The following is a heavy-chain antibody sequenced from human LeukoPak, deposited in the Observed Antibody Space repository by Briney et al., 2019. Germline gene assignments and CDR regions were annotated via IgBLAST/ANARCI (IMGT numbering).Heavy chain of an antibody. Sequence: GGSLRLSCAASGFTFSSYWMHWVRQAPGKGLVWVSRINTDGSSTSYADSVKGRFTISRDNAKNTLYLQMNSLRAEDTAVYYCASLTYYDFWSGYPSDDYYMDVWGKGTTVTVSS. CDR3: ASLTYYDFWSGYPSDDYYMDV. V-gene: IGHV3-74*01. J-gene: IGHJ6*03. CDR2: INTDGSST. CDR1: GFTFSSYW. D-gene: IGHD3-3*01.